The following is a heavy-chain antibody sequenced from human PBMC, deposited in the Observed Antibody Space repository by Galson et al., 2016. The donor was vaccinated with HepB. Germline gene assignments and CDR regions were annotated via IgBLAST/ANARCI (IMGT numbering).Heavy chain of an antibody. CDR2: IYYSGTT. J-gene: IGHJ5*02. D-gene: IGHD3-22*01. V-gene: IGHV4-39*01. CDR1: GGSISSSSSY. CDR3: ARHPTEASSAGWFDP. Sequence: ETLSLTCAVSGGSISSSSSYWGWIRQPPGKGLEWIGSIYYSGTTYYNLSLKSRVTISVDTSKNQFSLKLSSVTAADTAVYSCARHPTEASSAGWFDPWGQGTLVTVSS.